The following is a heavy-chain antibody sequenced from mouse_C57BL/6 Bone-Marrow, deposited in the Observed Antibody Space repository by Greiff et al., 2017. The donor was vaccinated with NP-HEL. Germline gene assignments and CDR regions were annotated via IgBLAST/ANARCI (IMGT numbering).Heavy chain of an antibody. CDR1: GYTFTDYY. J-gene: IGHJ4*01. CDR2: INPNNGGT. V-gene: IGHV1-26*01. Sequence: EVQLQQSGPELVKPGASVKISCKASGYTFTDYYMNWVKQSHGKSLEWIGDINPNNGGTSYNQKFKGKATLTVDKSSSTAYMELRSLTSEDSAVYYCARPIYYDYDGGAYAMDYWGQGPSVTVSS. CDR3: ARPIYYDYDGGAYAMDY. D-gene: IGHD2-4*01.